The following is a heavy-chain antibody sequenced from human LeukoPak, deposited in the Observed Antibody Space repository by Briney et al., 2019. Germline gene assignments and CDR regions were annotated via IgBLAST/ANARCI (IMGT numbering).Heavy chain of an antibody. D-gene: IGHD3-3*02. CDR3: ARGSLFSNTH. CDR2: IYTTGST. J-gene: IGHJ4*02. Sequence: SETLSLTCTVSGGSISSSSYYWGWIRQPPGKGLEWIGRIYTTGSTNYNPSLKSRVTISLDTSKNQFSLRLSSVTAADTAVYYCARGSLFSNTHWGQGTLVTVSS. CDR1: GGSISSSSYY. V-gene: IGHV4-61*02.